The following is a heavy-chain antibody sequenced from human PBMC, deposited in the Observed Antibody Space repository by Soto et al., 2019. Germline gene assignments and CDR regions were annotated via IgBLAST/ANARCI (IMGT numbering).Heavy chain of an antibody. D-gene: IGHD1-26*01. Sequence: QVQLVQSGAEVKKPGSSVKVSCKASGGTFSSYIISWVRQAPGQGLEWMGRIIPILGTANYAQKFQGRVTITADKSTSTAYMDLSSLRSEDTAVYYCARFPQTAIVGAAYFDYWGQGTLVTVSS. CDR2: IIPILGTA. J-gene: IGHJ4*02. V-gene: IGHV1-69*08. CDR1: GGTFSSYI. CDR3: ARFPQTAIVGAAYFDY.